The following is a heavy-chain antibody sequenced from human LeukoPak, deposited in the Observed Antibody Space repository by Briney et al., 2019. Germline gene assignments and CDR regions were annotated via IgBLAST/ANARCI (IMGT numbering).Heavy chain of an antibody. Sequence: PSETLSLTCTVSGDSITSSYWSWIRQPPGKGPECIGYIYYTGDSAYNPSLEGRVSMSLDTSNNQFSLKLKSVTAADTAVYYCAKTARIPFSWGRGTLVTVSS. CDR2: IYYTGDS. CDR1: GDSITSSY. J-gene: IGHJ5*02. D-gene: IGHD1-1*01. V-gene: IGHV4-59*01. CDR3: AKTARIPFS.